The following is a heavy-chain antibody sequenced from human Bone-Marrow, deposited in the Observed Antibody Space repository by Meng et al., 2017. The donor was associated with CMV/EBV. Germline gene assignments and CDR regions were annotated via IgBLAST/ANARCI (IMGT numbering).Heavy chain of an antibody. Sequence: SETLSLTCAISGDSVSSNSAAWNWIRQSPSRGLEWLGRTYYRSKWYNDYAVSVKSRITINPDTSKNQFSLQLNSVTPEDTAVYYCARGPLWFGEFFSWFDPWGQGTLVTVSS. J-gene: IGHJ5*02. D-gene: IGHD3-10*01. CDR3: ARGPLWFGEFFSWFDP. V-gene: IGHV6-1*01. CDR1: GDSVSSNSAA. CDR2: TYYRSKWYN.